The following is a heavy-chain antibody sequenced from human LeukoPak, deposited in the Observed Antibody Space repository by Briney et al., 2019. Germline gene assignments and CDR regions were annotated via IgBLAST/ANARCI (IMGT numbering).Heavy chain of an antibody. CDR1: GGSISISSYY. CDR3: ARDPPYGSGSYPDY. D-gene: IGHD3-10*01. J-gene: IGHJ4*02. V-gene: IGHV4-39*07. CDR2: IYYTGST. Sequence: SETLSLTCTVSGGSISISSYYWGWIRQPPGKGLEWIGNIYYTGSTYYNPSLKSRVTMSVDTSKNQFSLKLSSVTAADTAVYYCARDPPYGSGSYPDYWGQGTLVTVSS.